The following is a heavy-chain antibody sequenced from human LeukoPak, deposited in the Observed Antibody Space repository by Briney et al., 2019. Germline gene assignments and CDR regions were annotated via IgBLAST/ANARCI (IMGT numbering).Heavy chain of an antibody. CDR3: ARHAEMATMIFDY. Sequence: SETLSLTCTVSGGSISRSSYYWGWIRQPPGKGLEWIGSIYYSGSTYYNPSLKSRVTISVDTSKNQFSLKLSSVTAADTAVYYCARHAEMATMIFDYWGQGTLVTVSS. V-gene: IGHV4-39*01. J-gene: IGHJ4*02. CDR2: IYYSGST. CDR1: GGSISRSSYY. D-gene: IGHD5-24*01.